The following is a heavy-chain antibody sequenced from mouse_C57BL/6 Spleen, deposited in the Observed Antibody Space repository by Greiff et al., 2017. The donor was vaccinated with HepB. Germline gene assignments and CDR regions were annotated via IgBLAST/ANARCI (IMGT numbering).Heavy chain of an antibody. V-gene: IGHV1-12*01. D-gene: IGHD2-2*01. J-gene: IGHJ4*01. CDR3: ALEGYNEVYAMDY. CDR1: GYTFTSYN. CDR2: IYPGNGDT. Sequence: LQQSGAELVRPGAPVKMSCKASGYTFTSYNTHWVRQPPRQGLEWIGAIYPGNGDTSYNQKFKGKATLTVDKSSSTAYMQLSSLTSEDCAVYFCALEGYNEVYAMDYWRQGAPVTVSS.